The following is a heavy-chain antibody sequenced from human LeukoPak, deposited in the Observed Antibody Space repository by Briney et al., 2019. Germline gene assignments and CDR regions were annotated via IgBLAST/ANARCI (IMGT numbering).Heavy chain of an antibody. CDR1: GFTFSSYG. CDR3: AAPYAHVAFDI. CDR2: IWYDGSNK. D-gene: IGHD2-2*01. J-gene: IGHJ3*02. Sequence: PGGSLRLSCAASGFTFSSYGMHWVRQAPGKGLEWVAVIWYDGSNKYYADSVKGRFTISRDNSKNTLYLQMNSLRAEDTAVYYCAAPYAHVAFDIWGQGTMVTVSS. V-gene: IGHV3-33*01.